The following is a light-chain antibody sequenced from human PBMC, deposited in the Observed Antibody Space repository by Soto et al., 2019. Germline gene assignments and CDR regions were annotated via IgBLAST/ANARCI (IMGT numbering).Light chain of an antibody. J-gene: IGKJ1*01. Sequence: EIVLTQSPGTLSLAPGERATLSCRASQSVRTSYLAWYQQKPGQAPRLLIYGSSSRPPGIPDRVSGSGSGTEFTLTISRLEPEDFAVYYCQQYGTSPQTFGQGTKVEIK. CDR2: GSS. CDR1: QSVRTSY. CDR3: QQYGTSPQT. V-gene: IGKV3-20*01.